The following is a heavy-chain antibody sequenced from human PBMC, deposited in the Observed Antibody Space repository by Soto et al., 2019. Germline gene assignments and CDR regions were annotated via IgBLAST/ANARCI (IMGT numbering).Heavy chain of an antibody. J-gene: IGHJ6*02. D-gene: IGHD3-22*01. CDR3: AKDYYDSKYGMDV. V-gene: IGHV3-30*18. CDR1: GFTFSSYG. Sequence: QVQLVESGGGVVQPGRSLRLSCAASGFTFSSYGMHWVRQAPGKGLEWVAVISYDGSNKYYADSVKGRFTISRDNSKNTLYLQMYSLRAEDTAVYYCAKDYYDSKYGMDVWGQGTTVTVSS. CDR2: ISYDGSNK.